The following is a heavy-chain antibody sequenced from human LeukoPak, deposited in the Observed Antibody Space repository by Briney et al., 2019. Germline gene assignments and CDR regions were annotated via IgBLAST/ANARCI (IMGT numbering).Heavy chain of an antibody. CDR2: IFYSGTT. D-gene: IGHD3-22*01. CDR1: GGSISSYY. CDR3: ARGGWNKFDY. J-gene: IGHJ4*02. V-gene: IGHV4-59*01. Sequence: PSETLSLTCTVSGGSISSYYWSWIRQPPGKGLEWIGFIFYSGTTNYNPSLKSRVTISVDTSKNQFSLKLTSVTAADTAVYYCARGGWNKFDYWGQGTLVTVSS.